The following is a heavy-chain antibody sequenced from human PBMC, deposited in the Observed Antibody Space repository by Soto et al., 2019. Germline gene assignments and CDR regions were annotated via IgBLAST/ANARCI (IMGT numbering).Heavy chain of an antibody. CDR1: GGTFSRYA. CDR2: IVPIYGTR. V-gene: IGHV1-69*01. J-gene: IGHJ5*02. Sequence: QVQLVQSGAEVKKPGSSVKVSCKASGGTFSRYAFSWVRQAPGQGLEWMGGIVPIYGTRGFAQKFQGRLTITADEPTRTAYMELSSLRSEDTAVYYCARVVPGAEAWFGPWGQGTLVTVSS. D-gene: IGHD2-2*01. CDR3: ARVVPGAEAWFGP.